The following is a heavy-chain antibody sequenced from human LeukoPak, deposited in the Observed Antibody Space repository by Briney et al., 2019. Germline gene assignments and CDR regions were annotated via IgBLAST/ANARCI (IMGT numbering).Heavy chain of an antibody. J-gene: IGHJ3*02. CDR3: ARAPSFRYYDSSAFDI. CDR1: GGSITTSSYY. V-gene: IGHV4-39*02. CDR2: IYYSGST. D-gene: IGHD3-22*01. Sequence: SETLSLTCTVSGGSITTSSYYWGWIRQPPGKGLEWIGSIYYSGSTYYNPSLKSRVTISVDTSKNQFSLKLSSMTAADTAVYYCARAPSFRYYDSSAFDIWGQGTMVTVSS.